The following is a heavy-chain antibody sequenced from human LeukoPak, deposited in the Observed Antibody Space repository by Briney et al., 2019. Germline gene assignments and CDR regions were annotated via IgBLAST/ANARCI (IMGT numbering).Heavy chain of an antibody. V-gene: IGHV4-59*01. J-gene: IGHJ4*02. CDR3: ARGGRDTAMVLDY. CDR2: IYYSGST. D-gene: IGHD5-18*01. Sequence: SETLSLTCTVSGSSISSYYWSWIRQPPGKGLEWIGYIYYSGSTNYNPSLKSRVTISVDTSKNQFSLKLSSVTAADTAVYYCARGGRDTAMVLDYWGQGTLVTVSS. CDR1: GSSISSYY.